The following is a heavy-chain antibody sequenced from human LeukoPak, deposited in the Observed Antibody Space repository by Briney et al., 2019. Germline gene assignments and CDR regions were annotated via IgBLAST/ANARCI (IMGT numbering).Heavy chain of an antibody. J-gene: IGHJ3*02. CDR2: IWYDGSNK. D-gene: IGHD6-25*01. CDR3: AREAADAFDI. CDR1: GFTFSSYD. Sequence: GGSLRLSCAASGFTFSSYDMHWVRQAPGKGLEWVALIWYDGSNKNYADSVKGRFTISRDNSKNTLFLQMNSLRAEDTAVYYCAREAADAFDIWGQGTMVTVS. V-gene: IGHV3-33*01.